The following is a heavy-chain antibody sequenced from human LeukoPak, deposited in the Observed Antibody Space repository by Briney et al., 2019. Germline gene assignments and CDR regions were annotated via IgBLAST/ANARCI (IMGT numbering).Heavy chain of an antibody. CDR2: IRYDGSNK. J-gene: IGHJ4*02. CDR3: AKDYPSIAAAGLLDY. V-gene: IGHV3-30*02. Sequence: SGRSLRLSRAASVFTFCSYGMHGARHARGKGREWGAFIRYDGSNKYYADSVKGRFTISRDNSKNTLYLQMTSLRAEDTAVYYCAKDYPSIAAAGLLDYWGQGTLVTVSS. D-gene: IGHD6-25*01. CDR1: VFTFCSYG.